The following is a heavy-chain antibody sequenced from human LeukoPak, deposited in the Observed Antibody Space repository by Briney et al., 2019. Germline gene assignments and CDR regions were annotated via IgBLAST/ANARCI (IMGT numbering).Heavy chain of an antibody. J-gene: IGHJ4*02. Sequence: PGGSLRLSCAASGFTFSSYGMHWVRQAPGKGLEWVAVISYDGSNKYYADSVKGRFTISRDYSKNTLYLQMNSLRAEDTAVYYCAKDRGDHFDYWGQGTLVTVSS. CDR3: AKDRGDHFDY. D-gene: IGHD3-10*01. CDR2: ISYDGSNK. CDR1: GFTFSSYG. V-gene: IGHV3-30*18.